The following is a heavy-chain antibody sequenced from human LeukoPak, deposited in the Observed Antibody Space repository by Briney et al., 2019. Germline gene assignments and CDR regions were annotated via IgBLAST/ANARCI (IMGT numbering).Heavy chain of an antibody. V-gene: IGHV4-39*07. CDR2: IYSSGST. Sequence: PSETLSLTCSVSGASISSGSNYWGWIRQPPGKTLEWIGSIYSSGSTYYNPSLKSRVIIIIDTPKNHFSLTLSSVTAADTAVYYCARENYYGSGSYYNWFDPWGQGTLVTVSS. CDR1: GASISSGSNY. J-gene: IGHJ5*02. D-gene: IGHD3-10*01. CDR3: ARENYYGSGSYYNWFDP.